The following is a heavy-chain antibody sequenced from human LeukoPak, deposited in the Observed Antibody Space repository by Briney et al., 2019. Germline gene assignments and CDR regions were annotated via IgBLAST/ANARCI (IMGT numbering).Heavy chain of an antibody. V-gene: IGHV4-59*01. CDR3: ARARSGSYLDWFDP. J-gene: IGHJ5*02. CDR1: GGSISSYS. D-gene: IGHD3-10*01. Sequence: SETPSLTCTVSGGSISSYSWSWIRQPPGKGLEWIGYIYYSGSTYYNPSLKSRVTISVDTSKNQFSLKLNSVTAADTAVYYCARARSGSYLDWFDPWGQGTLVTVSS. CDR2: IYYSGST.